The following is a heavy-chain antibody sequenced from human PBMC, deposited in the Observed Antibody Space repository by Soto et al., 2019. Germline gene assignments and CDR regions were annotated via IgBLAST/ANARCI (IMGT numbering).Heavy chain of an antibody. CDR3: ASLGELELQGPPIDY. J-gene: IGHJ4*02. V-gene: IGHV1-69*12. Sequence: QVQLVQSGAEVKKPGSSVKVSCKASGGTFSSYAISWVRQAPEQGLEWMGGIIPIFGTANYAQKFQGRVTITADESTSTAYMELCSLRSEDTAVYYCASLGELELQGPPIDYWGQGTLVTGSS. CDR2: IIPIFGTA. D-gene: IGHD1-7*01. CDR1: GGTFSSYA.